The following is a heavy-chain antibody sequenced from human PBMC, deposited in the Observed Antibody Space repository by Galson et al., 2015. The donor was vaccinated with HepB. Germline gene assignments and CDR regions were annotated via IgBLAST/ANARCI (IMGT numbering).Heavy chain of an antibody. V-gene: IGHV3-21*03. CDR1: GFPFSNYS. CDR2: INPSSYYI. D-gene: IGHD4-17*01. J-gene: IGHJ4*02. Sequence: SLRLSCAASGFPFSNYSMNWVRQPPGKGLEWVASINPSSYYIFYADSVEGRFTISRDNAKKTVSLQMNSLRAEDTAVYYCARDKPHYGSFDYWGQGTLVTVSS. CDR3: ARDKPHYGSFDY.